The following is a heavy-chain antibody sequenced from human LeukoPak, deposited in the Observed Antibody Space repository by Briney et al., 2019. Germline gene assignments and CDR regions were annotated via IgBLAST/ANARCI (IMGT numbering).Heavy chain of an antibody. CDR3: ARMYSGTSYYFDF. CDR2: FSYGGST. Sequence: SETLSLTCSVSGVSISDYHWIWIRQPPAKGLEWMGYFSYGGSTRYNPSLKSRVTMSVDTSKNQFSLRLISVAAADTAVYYCARMYSGTSYYFDFWGQGTLVTVSS. J-gene: IGHJ4*02. V-gene: IGHV4-59*01. CDR1: GVSISDYH. D-gene: IGHD1-26*01.